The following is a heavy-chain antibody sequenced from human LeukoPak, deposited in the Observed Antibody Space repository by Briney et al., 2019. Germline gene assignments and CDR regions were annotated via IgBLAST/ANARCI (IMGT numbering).Heavy chain of an antibody. V-gene: IGHV1-2*02. CDR1: GYTFTGYY. CDR2: INPNSGGT. Sequence: ASVKVSCKASGYTFTGYYMHWVRQAPGQGPEWMGWINPNSGGTNYAQKFQGRVTMTRDTSISTAYMELSRLRSDDTAVYYCAREFNYYDSSGYYYLFDYWGQGTLVTVSS. J-gene: IGHJ4*02. D-gene: IGHD3-22*01. CDR3: AREFNYYDSSGYYYLFDY.